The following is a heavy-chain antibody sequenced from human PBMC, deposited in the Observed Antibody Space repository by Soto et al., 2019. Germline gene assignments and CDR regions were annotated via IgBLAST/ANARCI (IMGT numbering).Heavy chain of an antibody. CDR3: ASVAYSSGWRYYFDY. D-gene: IGHD6-19*01. V-gene: IGHV1-69*12. J-gene: IGHJ4*02. CDR2: IIPNFGTA. Sequence: QVQLVQSGAEVKKPGSSVKVSCKASGGTFSSYAISWVRQAPGQGLEWMGGIIPNFGTANYAQKFQGRVTITADESTSAAYMEVSSLRSEDTAVYYFASVAYSSGWRYYFDYWGQGTLVTVCS. CDR1: GGTFSSYA.